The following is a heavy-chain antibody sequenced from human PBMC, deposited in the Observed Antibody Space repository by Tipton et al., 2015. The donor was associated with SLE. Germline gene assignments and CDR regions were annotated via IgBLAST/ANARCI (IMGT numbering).Heavy chain of an antibody. CDR3: ARGLYCSSTSCSRLYYYYYYMDV. D-gene: IGHD2-2*01. J-gene: IGHJ6*03. CDR1: GFTFSSYG. Sequence: SLRLSCAASGFTFSSYGMHWVRQAPGKGLEWVAVIWYDGSNKYYADSVKGRFTISRDNSKNTLYLQMNSLRAEDTAVYYCARGLYCSSTSCSRLYYYYYYMDVWGKGTTVTVSS. CDR2: IWYDGSNK. V-gene: IGHV3-30*19.